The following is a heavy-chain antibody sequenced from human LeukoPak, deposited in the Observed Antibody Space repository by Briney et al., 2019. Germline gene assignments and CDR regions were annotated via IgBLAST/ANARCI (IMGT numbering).Heavy chain of an antibody. CDR2: IYHNGST. Sequence: SEPLSLPCTVSGYSISSGYYWGWLRQPPGKGLEWIGSIYHNGSTYYNPSLKSRVTISVDTSKNQVSLKLSSVTAADTAVYYCAKSNGYGLVDIWGQGTMVTVSS. CDR3: AKSNGYGLVDI. CDR1: GYSISSGYY. V-gene: IGHV4-38-2*02. D-gene: IGHD3-10*01. J-gene: IGHJ3*02.